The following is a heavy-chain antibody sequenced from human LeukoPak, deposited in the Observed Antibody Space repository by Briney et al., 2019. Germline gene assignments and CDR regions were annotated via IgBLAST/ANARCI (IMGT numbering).Heavy chain of an antibody. J-gene: IGHJ4*02. Sequence: GGSLRLSCAASGFTFSSYWMSWVRQAPGKGLEWVANIKQDGSEKYYVDSVKGRFTISRDNAKNSLYLQMNSLRAEDTAVYYCARDFGRDSSSWYETSRYWGQGTLVTVSS. CDR3: ARDFGRDSSSWYETSRY. V-gene: IGHV3-7*01. CDR2: IKQDGSEK. CDR1: GFTFSSYW. D-gene: IGHD6-13*01.